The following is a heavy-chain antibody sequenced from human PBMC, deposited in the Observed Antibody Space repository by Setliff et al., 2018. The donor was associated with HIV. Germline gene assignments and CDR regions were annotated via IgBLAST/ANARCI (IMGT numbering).Heavy chain of an antibody. V-gene: IGHV3-21*01. CDR3: AREVLRGGDDAFGL. CDR2: ISNSSRYY. D-gene: IGHD3-10*01. J-gene: IGHJ3*01. CDR1: GFLFSRYS. Sequence: PGESLKISCSASGFLFSRYSLNWVRQVPGRGPEWVASISNSSRYYWVKARYGDSVRGRFTISGDYAKNSVYLQMNSLRVEDSAVYYCAREVLRGGDDAFGLWGRGTVVTVSS.